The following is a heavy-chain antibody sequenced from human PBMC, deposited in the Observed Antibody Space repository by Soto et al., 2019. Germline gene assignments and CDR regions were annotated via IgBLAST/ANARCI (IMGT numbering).Heavy chain of an antibody. D-gene: IGHD3-3*01. CDR1: GYTFTSYG. CDR3: ARVGDPYDFWSGYYDY. J-gene: IGHJ4*02. V-gene: IGHV1-18*01. Sequence: ASVKVTCKASGYTFTSYGISWVRQAAGQGLEWMGWISAYNGNTNYAQKLQGRVTMTTDTSTSTAYMELRSLRSDDTAVYYCARVGDPYDFWSGYYDYWGQGTLVTGSS. CDR2: ISAYNGNT.